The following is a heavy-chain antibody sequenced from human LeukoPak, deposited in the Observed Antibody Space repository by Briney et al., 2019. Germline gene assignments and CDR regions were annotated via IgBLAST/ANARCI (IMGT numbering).Heavy chain of an antibody. CDR1: GFTFSSYA. Sequence: PGGSLRLSCAASGFTFSSYAMYWVRQAPGKGLEWVSAIRGSGANTYYADSVKGRFTISRDNSMNTLYLQMNSLRAEDTAVYYCAKAYESGIRVAFDPWGQGTLVTVSS. D-gene: IGHD1-26*01. J-gene: IGHJ5*02. CDR2: IRGSGANT. CDR3: AKAYESGIRVAFDP. V-gene: IGHV3-23*01.